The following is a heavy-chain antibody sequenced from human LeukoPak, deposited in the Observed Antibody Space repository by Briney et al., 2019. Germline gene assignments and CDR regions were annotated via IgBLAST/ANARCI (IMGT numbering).Heavy chain of an antibody. J-gene: IGHJ4*02. Sequence: GGSLRLSCAASGFTFNNYGMHWVRQAPGKGLEWEAFIQNDGSSKYYADSVKGRFTISRDSSKNTVYLQMDSLRPEDTAVYYCAIGVNYAFDDWGQGTLVTVSS. CDR3: AIGVNYAFDD. CDR2: IQNDGSSK. CDR1: GFTFNNYG. D-gene: IGHD1-7*01. V-gene: IGHV3-30*02.